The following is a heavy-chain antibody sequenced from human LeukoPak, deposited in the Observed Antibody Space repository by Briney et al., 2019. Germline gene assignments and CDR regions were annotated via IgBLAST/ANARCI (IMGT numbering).Heavy chain of an antibody. Sequence: GGSLRLSCGTYGFTFNNYWMAWVRQSPGKGLDWVANINLGGNEGRYADSVKDRFTISRYTAKNSLYLQMNSLRDEDTGVYYCTRAGSFWGCTSFYDSWGQGVLVTVSS. CDR1: GFTFNNYW. J-gene: IGHJ4*02. CDR3: TRAGSFWGCTSFYDS. V-gene: IGHV3-7*04. CDR2: INLGGNEG. D-gene: IGHD3-10*01.